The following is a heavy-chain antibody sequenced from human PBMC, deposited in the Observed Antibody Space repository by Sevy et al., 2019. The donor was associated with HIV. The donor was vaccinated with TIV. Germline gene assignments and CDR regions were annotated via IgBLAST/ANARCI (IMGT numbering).Heavy chain of an antibody. D-gene: IGHD4-17*01. CDR1: AFTFSSYW. V-gene: IGHV3-7*03. CDR2: IKEDGSEK. Sequence: GGSLRLSCAASAFTFSSYWMSWVRQAPGKGLEWVANIKEDGSEKYYVDSVKGRFTISRDNAKNSLYLQMNSLRAEDTAVYSCARVRSDYGDYYYYYYYMDVWGKGTTVTVSS. CDR3: ARVRSDYGDYYYYYYYMDV. J-gene: IGHJ6*03.